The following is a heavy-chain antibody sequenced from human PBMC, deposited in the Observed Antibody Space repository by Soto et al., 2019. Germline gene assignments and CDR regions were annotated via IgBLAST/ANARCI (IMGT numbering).Heavy chain of an antibody. CDR2: INPNSGGT. CDR1: GYTFTGYY. J-gene: IGHJ6*02. Sequence: ASVKVSCKASGYTFTGYYMHWVRQAPGQGLEWMGWINPNSGGTNYAQKFQGWVTMTRDTSISTAYMELSRLRSDDTAVYYCARARVSFGCMDVWGHGTTVTVSS. CDR3: ARARVSFGCMDV. D-gene: IGHD2-8*01. V-gene: IGHV1-2*04.